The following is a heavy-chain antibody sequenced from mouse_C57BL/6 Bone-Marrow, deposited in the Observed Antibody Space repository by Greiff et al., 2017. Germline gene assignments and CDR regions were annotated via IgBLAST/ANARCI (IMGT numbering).Heavy chain of an antibody. V-gene: IGHV1-69*01. J-gene: IGHJ1*03. D-gene: IGHD1-1*01. CDR1: GYTFTSYW. CDR3: ARGGIYYYGSRYFDV. Sequence: VQLQQPGAELVMPGASVKLSCKASGYTFTSYWMHWVKQRPGQGLEWIGEIDPSDSYTNYNQKFKGKSTLTVDKSSSTAYMQLSSLTSEDAAVYYCARGGIYYYGSRYFDVWGTGTTVTVAS. CDR2: IDPSDSYT.